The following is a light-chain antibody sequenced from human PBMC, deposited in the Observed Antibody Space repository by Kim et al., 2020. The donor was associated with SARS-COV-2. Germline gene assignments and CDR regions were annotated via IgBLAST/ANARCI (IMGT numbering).Light chain of an antibody. J-gene: IGLJ2*01. CDR2: DDS. V-gene: IGLV6-57*03. Sequence: GRSVAMSCPRSSGSIGSKYVHWYQQRPGSAPTTVIYDDSERASGVPDRFSCSIDSTSNSASLTISGLRTEDEADYYCQSYDSSNQVFGGGTQLTVL. CDR1: SGSIGSKY. CDR3: QSYDSSNQV.